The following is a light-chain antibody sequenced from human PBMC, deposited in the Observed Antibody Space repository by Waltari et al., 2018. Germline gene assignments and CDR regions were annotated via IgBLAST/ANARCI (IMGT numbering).Light chain of an antibody. Sequence: IVLTQSPGTLSLSPGERATLSCRASQSVSSSYLAWYQQKPGQAPRLLIYGASSRATGFPDRFSGSGSGTDFTLTISRLEPDDFAVYYCQQYGRSPGMYTFGQGTKLEI. J-gene: IGKJ2*01. CDR2: GAS. CDR3: QQYGRSPGMYT. V-gene: IGKV3-20*01. CDR1: QSVSSSY.